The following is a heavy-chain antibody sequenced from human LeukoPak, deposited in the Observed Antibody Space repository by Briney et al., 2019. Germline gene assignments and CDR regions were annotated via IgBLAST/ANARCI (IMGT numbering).Heavy chain of an antibody. CDR2: ISAYNYST. CDR1: GYTFSSYG. V-gene: IGHV1-18*01. J-gene: IGHJ4*02. Sequence: ASVKVSCKASGYTFSSYGISWVRQAPGQGLERMGWISAYNYSTNYAQRLQGRVTMTTDTSTSTAYMELRSLRSDDTAVYYCARLGGYCSSTSCYCDYWGQGTLVTVSS. D-gene: IGHD2-2*01. CDR3: ARLGGYCSSTSCYCDY.